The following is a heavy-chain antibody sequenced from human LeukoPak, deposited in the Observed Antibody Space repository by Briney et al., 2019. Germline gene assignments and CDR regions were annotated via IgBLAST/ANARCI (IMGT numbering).Heavy chain of an antibody. J-gene: IGHJ4*02. CDR3: ARGPTDRKGGTYYYDSSGSTYHFDY. D-gene: IGHD3-22*01. Sequence: SETLSLTCTVSGGSISSYYWSWIRQPAGKGLEWIGRIYTSGSTNYNPSLKSRVTMSVDMSKNQFSLKLSSVTAADTAVYYCARGPTDRKGGTYYYDSSGSTYHFDYWGQGTLVTVSS. CDR1: GGSISSYY. CDR2: IYTSGST. V-gene: IGHV4-4*07.